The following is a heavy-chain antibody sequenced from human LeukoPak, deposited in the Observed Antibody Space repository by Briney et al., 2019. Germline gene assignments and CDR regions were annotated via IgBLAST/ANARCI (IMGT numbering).Heavy chain of an antibody. V-gene: IGHV4-39*01. CDR3: ARHRTSSGWYPDAFAI. Sequence: SETLSLTCTVSGGSINNTFYYWGWIRQPPGKGLGWIGSVPYSGSTYHNPSLKSPVTISVDTSRNQFSLKLPSVSAADTAVYYCARHRTSSGWYPDAFAIWGQGTMVTVSS. D-gene: IGHD6-19*01. CDR1: GGSINNTFYY. J-gene: IGHJ3*02. CDR2: VPYSGST.